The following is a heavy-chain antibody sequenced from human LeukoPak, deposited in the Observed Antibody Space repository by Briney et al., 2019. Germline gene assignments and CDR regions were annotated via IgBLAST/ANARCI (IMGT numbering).Heavy chain of an antibody. CDR1: GGSFSGYY. D-gene: IGHD5-18*01. CDR2: INHSGST. CDR3: ARNVLGLPKARRQDV. Sequence: SETLSLTCAVYGGSFSGYYWSWFRQPPGKGLEWIGEINHSGSTNYNPSLKSRVTISVDTSKNQFSLKLISVTAADTAVYYCARNVLGLPKARRQDVWGKGTTVTVSS. V-gene: IGHV4-34*01. J-gene: IGHJ6*04.